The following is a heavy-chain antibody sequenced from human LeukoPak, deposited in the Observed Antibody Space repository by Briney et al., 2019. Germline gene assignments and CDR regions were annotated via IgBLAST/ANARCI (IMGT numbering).Heavy chain of an antibody. D-gene: IGHD6-19*01. CDR1: SASISNYN. J-gene: IGHJ3*02. CDR3: ARSSSGWNDAFDI. CDR2: VYYSGST. Sequence: SETLSLTCTVSSASISNYNCNWIRQPPGKGREWIGYVYYSGSTDYGPSLKSRVTISLDTSKSQFSLRLSSVTAADTAIYYCARSSSGWNDAFDIWGQGTTVTVSS. V-gene: IGHV4-59*01.